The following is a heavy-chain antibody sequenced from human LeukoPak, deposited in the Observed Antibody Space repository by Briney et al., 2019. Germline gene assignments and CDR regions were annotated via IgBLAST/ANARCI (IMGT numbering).Heavy chain of an antibody. CDR2: ISSSGSTI. CDR3: AAAMVRGVFDP. CDR1: GFTFSDYY. Sequence: GGSLRLSCAASGFTFSDYYVSWIRQAPGKGLEWVSYISSSGSTIYYADSVKGRFTISRDNAKNSLYLQMNSLRAEDTAVYYCAAAMVRGVFDPWGQGTLVTVSS. D-gene: IGHD3-10*01. J-gene: IGHJ5*02. V-gene: IGHV3-11*01.